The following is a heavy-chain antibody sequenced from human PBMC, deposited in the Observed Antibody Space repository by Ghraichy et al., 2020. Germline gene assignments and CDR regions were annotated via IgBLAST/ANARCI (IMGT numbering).Heavy chain of an antibody. D-gene: IGHD6-13*01. CDR2: IKQDGSEK. J-gene: IGHJ6*02. Sequence: LSLTCAASGFTFSSYWMSWVRQAPGKGLEWVANIKQDGSEKYYVDSVKGRFTISRDNAKNSLYLQMNSLRAEDTAVYYCARDSAARTPWYSSSWRPSDNYYYYGMDVWGQGTTVTVSS. CDR1: GFTFSSYW. V-gene: IGHV3-7*01. CDR3: ARDSAARTPWYSSSWRPSDNYYYYGMDV.